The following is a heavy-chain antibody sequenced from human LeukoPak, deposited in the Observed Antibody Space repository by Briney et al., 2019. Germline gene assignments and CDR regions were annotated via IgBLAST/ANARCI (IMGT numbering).Heavy chain of an antibody. V-gene: IGHV4-34*01. D-gene: IGHD6-6*01. Sequence: SETLSLTCAVYGGSFSGYYWSWIRQPPGKGLEWIGEINHSGSTNYNPSLKSRVTISVDTSKNQFSLKLSSVTAADTAVYYCARGGRKPRYSSSSYYYYGMDVWGQGTTVTVSS. CDR1: GGSFSGYY. J-gene: IGHJ6*02. CDR2: INHSGST. CDR3: ARGGRKPRYSSSSYYYYGMDV.